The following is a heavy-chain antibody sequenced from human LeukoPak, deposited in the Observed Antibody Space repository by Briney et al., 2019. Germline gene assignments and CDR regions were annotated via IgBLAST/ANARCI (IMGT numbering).Heavy chain of an antibody. CDR1: GYSISSGYY. CDR2: IYHSGST. D-gene: IGHD3-22*01. J-gene: IGHJ4*02. Sequence: KASETLSLTCTVSGYSISSGYYWGWIRQSPGKGLEWIGSIYHSGSTYYNPSLKSRVTISIDTSKNQFSLKLSSVTAADMAVYYCAGKYYYDSSGYFYVDYWGQGTLVTVSS. CDR3: AGKYYYDSSGYFYVDY. V-gene: IGHV4-38-2*02.